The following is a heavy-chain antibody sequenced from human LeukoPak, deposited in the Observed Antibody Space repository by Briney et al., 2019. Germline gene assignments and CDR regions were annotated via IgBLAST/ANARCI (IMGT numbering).Heavy chain of an antibody. CDR2: INPNSGGR. D-gene: IGHD6-19*01. V-gene: IGHV1-2*02. CDR1: GYTFTGYY. J-gene: IGHJ4*02. Sequence: ASVKVSCKASGYTFTGYYMHWVRQAPGQGLEWMGWINPNSGGRNYAQKFQGRVTMTRDTSISTVYMEMSRLRADDTAVNYCARGRGVAGWGTFDYWGQGTLVTVSS. CDR3: ARGRGVAGWGTFDY.